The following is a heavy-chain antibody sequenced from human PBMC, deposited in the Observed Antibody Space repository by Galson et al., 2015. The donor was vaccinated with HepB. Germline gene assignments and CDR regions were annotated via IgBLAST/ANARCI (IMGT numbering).Heavy chain of an antibody. CDR1: GGTFSSYA. J-gene: IGHJ6*02. CDR3: ARGSGGWSGYYTGSAYYYYGMDV. Sequence: SVKVSCKASGGTFSSYAISWVRQAPGQGLEWMGGIIPIFGTANYAQKFQGRVTITADESTGTAYMELSSLRSEDTAVYYCARGSGGWSGYYTGSAYYYYGMDVWGQGTTVTVSS. V-gene: IGHV1-69*13. D-gene: IGHD3-3*01. CDR2: IIPIFGTA.